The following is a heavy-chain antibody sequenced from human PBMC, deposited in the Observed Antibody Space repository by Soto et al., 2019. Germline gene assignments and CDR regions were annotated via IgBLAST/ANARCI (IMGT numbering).Heavy chain of an antibody. CDR2: ISAYNGNT. V-gene: IGHV1-18*01. CDR3: ASPKGVAGTPGNYYGMDV. CDR1: GYTFTSYG. D-gene: IGHD6-19*01. Sequence: ASVKVSCKASGYTFTSYGISWVRQAPGQGLEWMGWISAYNGNTNYAQKLQGRVTMTTDTSTSTAYMELRSLRSDDTAVYYCASPKGVAGTPGNYYGMDVWGQGTTVTVSS. J-gene: IGHJ6*02.